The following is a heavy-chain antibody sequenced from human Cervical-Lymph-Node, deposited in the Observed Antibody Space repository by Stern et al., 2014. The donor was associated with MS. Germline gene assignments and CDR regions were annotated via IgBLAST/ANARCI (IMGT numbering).Heavy chain of an antibody. CDR3: ALSAFDF. CDR1: GFTFPTYY. V-gene: IGHV1-46*01. D-gene: IGHD5/OR15-5a*01. J-gene: IGHJ4*02. Sequence: QVQLVQSGAEVKKPGASVKVSCKASGFTFPTYYVNWVRQAPGQGLEWMGIINRSDDDTGYAQRFQGRLTVTRDTSSSTVYMELTSLRYDDTAVYYCALSAFDFWGQGTLVTVSS. CDR2: INRSDDDT.